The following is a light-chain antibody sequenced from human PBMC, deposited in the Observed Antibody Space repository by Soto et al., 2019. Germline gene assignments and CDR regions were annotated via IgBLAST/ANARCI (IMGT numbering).Light chain of an antibody. J-gene: IGLJ2*01. V-gene: IGLV2-14*01. CDR2: EVS. CDR3: SSYTTIKTVV. CDR1: STDIGLYNY. Sequence: QSALTQPASVSGSPGQSITISCTGTSTDIGLYNYVSWYQQHPGKAPKLVIYEVSNRPSGISDRFSGFKSANTAYLTISGVQPEDEADYHCSSYTTIKTVVFGGGTKLTVL.